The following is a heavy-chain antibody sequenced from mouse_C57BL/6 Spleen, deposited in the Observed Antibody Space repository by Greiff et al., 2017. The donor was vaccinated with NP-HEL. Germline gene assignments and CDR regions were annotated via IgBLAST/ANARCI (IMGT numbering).Heavy chain of an antibody. D-gene: IGHD3-1*01. CDR3: AKYSVSGAMDY. V-gene: IGHV2-4*01. Sequence: QVQLKQSGPGLVQPSQSLSITCTVSGFSLTSYGVHWVRQPPGKGLEWLGVIWSGGSTDYNAPFISRLSISKDNSNSQVFFKMNSLQADDTAIYYYAKYSVSGAMDYWGQGTSVTVSS. J-gene: IGHJ4*01. CDR2: IWSGGST. CDR1: GFSLTSYG.